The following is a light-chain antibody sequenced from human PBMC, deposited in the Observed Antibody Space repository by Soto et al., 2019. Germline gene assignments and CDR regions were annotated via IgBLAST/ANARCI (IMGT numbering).Light chain of an antibody. J-gene: IGKJ4*01. CDR2: GAS. Sequence: EIVMTQSPASLSVSPGGRATLSCKASQSVTNNLAWYQQKPGQAPRLLIYGASARATGIPARFSGSGSETEFTLTISSLQSEDSAVYYCQQYDVWPALTFGGGTKVDIK. CDR3: QQYDVWPALT. V-gene: IGKV3-15*01. CDR1: QSVTNN.